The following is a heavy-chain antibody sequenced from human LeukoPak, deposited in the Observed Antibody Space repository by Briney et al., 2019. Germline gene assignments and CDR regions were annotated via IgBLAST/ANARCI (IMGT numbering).Heavy chain of an antibody. CDR2: ISGSGGST. D-gene: IGHD1/OR15-1a*01. CDR3: AKGNWDNDY. Sequence: GGTLRLSCAASGFTFSSYAISWVRQAPGKGLEWVSAISGSGGSTYYADSVKRRFTISRDNSKNTLYLQMNRLRAEDTAVYYCAKGNWDNDYWGQGTLVTVSS. V-gene: IGHV3-23*01. CDR1: GFTFSSYA. J-gene: IGHJ4*02.